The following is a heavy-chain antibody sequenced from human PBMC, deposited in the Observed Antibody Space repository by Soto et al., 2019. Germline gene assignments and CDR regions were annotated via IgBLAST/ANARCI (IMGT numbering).Heavy chain of an antibody. CDR3: ARVYPGSGWPYHYYGMDV. Sequence: LRPSSLASGFTFSSCWLRWARQAPGKGLVWVANIKQDGREKYYVDSVKDRFTISRDNAKNSLYLQMNSLRAEDSAVYYCARVYPGSGWPYHYYGMDVWGQGT. CDR2: IKQDGREK. CDR1: GFTFSSCW. D-gene: IGHD6-19*01. J-gene: IGHJ6*02. V-gene: IGHV3-7*01.